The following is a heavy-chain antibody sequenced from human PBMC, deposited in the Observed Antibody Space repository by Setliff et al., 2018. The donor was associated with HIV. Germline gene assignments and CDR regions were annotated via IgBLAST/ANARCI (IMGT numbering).Heavy chain of an antibody. CDR1: GYNFASHW. D-gene: IGHD3-10*01. CDR2: VYPDDSDS. Sequence: PGESLKISCRGSGYNFASHWIAWVRQMPGKGPEWMGIVYPDDSDSRYSPPFQGQVTISADKSISTAYLQWSSLKASDTAIYYRVRSGGFGELYGFWGQGTLVTVSS. V-gene: IGHV5-51*01. CDR3: VRSGGFGELYGF. J-gene: IGHJ4*02.